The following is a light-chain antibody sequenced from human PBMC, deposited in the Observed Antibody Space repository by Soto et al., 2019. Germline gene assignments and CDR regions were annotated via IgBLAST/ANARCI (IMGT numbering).Light chain of an antibody. Sequence: EIVMTQSPATLSVSPGERATLSCRASQSISSSLAWYQQRPGQAPRLLIYGTTTRAAGVPSRFSGSGSGAEFTLTISSLQSEDFAFYYCQQYNNWTKTIGQGTKVDIK. CDR2: GTT. V-gene: IGKV3-15*01. CDR1: QSISSS. CDR3: QQYNNWTKT. J-gene: IGKJ1*01.